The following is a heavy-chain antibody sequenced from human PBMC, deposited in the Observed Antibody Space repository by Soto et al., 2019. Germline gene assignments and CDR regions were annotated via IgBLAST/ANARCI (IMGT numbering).Heavy chain of an antibody. CDR3: ARLTRGVYDLDRLWEKFDY. D-gene: IGHD5-12*01. CDR1: GFSLSTNGMG. J-gene: IGHJ4*02. V-gene: IGHV2-5*02. CDR2: IYWDDDK. Sequence: QITVKESGLTLVKPTQTLTLTCTFSGFSLSTNGMGVGWIRQSPGKALEWLALIYWDDDKRYSPSLRSRLTITQKPTKNHVDRTMTNMAPVDPATYYCARLTRGVYDLDRLWEKFDYWGQGTLVTVSS.